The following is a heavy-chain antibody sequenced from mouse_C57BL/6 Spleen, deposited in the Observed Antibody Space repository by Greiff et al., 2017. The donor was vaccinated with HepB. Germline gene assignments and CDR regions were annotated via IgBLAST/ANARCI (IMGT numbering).Heavy chain of an antibody. J-gene: IGHJ4*01. D-gene: IGHD1-1*01. V-gene: IGHV5-4*01. CDR1: GFTFSSYA. Sequence: EVQLVESGGGLVKPGGSLKLSCAASGFTFSSYAMSWVRQTPEKRLEWVATISDGGSYTYYPDNVKGRFTISRDNAKNNLYLQMSHLKSEDTAMYYCARDQGYGSSSYYYAMDYWGQGTSVTVSS. CDR3: ARDQGYGSSSYYYAMDY. CDR2: ISDGGSYT.